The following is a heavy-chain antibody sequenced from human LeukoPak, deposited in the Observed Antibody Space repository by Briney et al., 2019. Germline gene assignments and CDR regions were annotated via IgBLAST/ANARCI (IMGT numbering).Heavy chain of an antibody. J-gene: IGHJ4*02. CDR2: ISPTGSTT. Sequence: GALRLSCTASGFSFSGHWMHWARQLPGKGLVWVSRISPTGSTTSYADSVKGRFTVSRDNAKNTLYLQVNNLRAEDTAVYYCARGPNSNWSGLDFWGQGTLLTVSS. V-gene: IGHV3-74*01. CDR3: ARGPNSNWSGLDF. D-gene: IGHD6-6*01. CDR1: GFSFSGHW.